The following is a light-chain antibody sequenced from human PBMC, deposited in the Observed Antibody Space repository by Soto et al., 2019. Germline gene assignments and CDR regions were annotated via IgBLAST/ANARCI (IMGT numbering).Light chain of an antibody. CDR2: GAS. V-gene: IGKV3-20*01. Sequence: EIVLTQSPGSLSLSPGERATLSCRASQSVSSTFFAWYQQTPRQAPRLIIYGASSRPTGTPARFSGGGSATDFTITISRLAPEDFAVYYWQQYDSSLTFGQGTKVEIK. CDR1: QSVSSTF. J-gene: IGKJ1*01. CDR3: QQYDSSLT.